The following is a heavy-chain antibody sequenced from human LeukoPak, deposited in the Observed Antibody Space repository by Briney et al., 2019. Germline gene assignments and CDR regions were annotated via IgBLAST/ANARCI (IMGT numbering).Heavy chain of an antibody. D-gene: IGHD3-22*01. CDR2: ISGSGGRT. CDR1: GFSFDSYA. V-gene: IGHV3-23*01. CDR3: AKAFYYDSSGYSHFDY. J-gene: IGHJ4*02. Sequence: PGGSLRLSCAASGFSFDSYAMSWVRRAPGKGLEWVSGISGSGGRTYCADSVKGRFTISGDNSKNTLYLQMNSLRAEDTAVYYCAKAFYYDSSGYSHFDYWGQGSLVTVSS.